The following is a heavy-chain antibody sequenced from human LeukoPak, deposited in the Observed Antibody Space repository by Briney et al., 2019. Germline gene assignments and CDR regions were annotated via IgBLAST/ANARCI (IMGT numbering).Heavy chain of an antibody. CDR2: IYHSEST. V-gene: IGHV4-38-2*02. J-gene: IGHJ4*02. CDR1: GYSISSSYY. CDR3: ERDVVAARGSFDY. Sequence: PSETLSLTCTVSGYSISSSYYWGWIRQPPGKALEWIGSIYHSESTYYNPSLKSRVTISVDTSKNQFSLKLRSVTAADTAVYYCERDVVAARGSFDYWGQGTLVTVSS. D-gene: IGHD2-2*01.